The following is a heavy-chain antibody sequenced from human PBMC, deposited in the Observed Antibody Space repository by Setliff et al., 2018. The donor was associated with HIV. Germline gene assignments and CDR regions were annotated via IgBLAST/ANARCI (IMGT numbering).Heavy chain of an antibody. J-gene: IGHJ4*02. CDR1: GGSLSDYY. Sequence: NPSETLSLTCGVYGGSLSDYYWSWIRQPPGKGLEWVGFVYYNGKTNYHPSLKSRITISMEASKTHFSLTLNSVPAADTAVYYCARAVAASATSVVDYWGQGIQVTVSS. V-gene: IGHV4-34*11. D-gene: IGHD6-13*01. CDR3: ARAVAASATSVVDY. CDR2: VYYNGKT.